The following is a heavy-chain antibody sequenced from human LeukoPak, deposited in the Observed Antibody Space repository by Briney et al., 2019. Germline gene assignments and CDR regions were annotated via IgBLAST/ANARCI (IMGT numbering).Heavy chain of an antibody. CDR1: GFTFSSYA. CDR3: ARVPTEYYDSSGYD. V-gene: IGHV3-23*01. CDR2: ISGSGGST. D-gene: IGHD3-22*01. J-gene: IGHJ4*02. Sequence: GGSLRLSCAASGFTFSSYAMSWVRQAPGKGLEWVSAISGSGGSTYYADSVKGRFTISRDNAKNSLYLQMNSLRAEDTAVYYCARVPTEYYDSSGYDWGQGTLVTVSS.